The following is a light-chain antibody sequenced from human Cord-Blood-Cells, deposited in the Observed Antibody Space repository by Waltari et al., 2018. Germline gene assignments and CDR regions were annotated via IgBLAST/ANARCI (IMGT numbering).Light chain of an antibody. CDR3: CSYAGSSTVV. J-gene: IGLJ2*01. V-gene: IGLV2-23*01. CDR2: EGS. Sequence: QSALTQPASVSVSPGQSSTIAGTGTTSVVVRYHLVAWYQQHPGKAPKLMLYEGSTRPSGVSNRFSGSKSGNTASLTISGLQAEDEADYYCCSYAGSSTVVFGGGTKLTVL. CDR1: TSVVVRYHL.